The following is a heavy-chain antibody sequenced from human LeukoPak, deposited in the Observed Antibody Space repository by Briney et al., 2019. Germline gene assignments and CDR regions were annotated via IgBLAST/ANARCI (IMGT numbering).Heavy chain of an antibody. CDR3: ARGAAMVEYNWFDP. J-gene: IGHJ5*02. CDR1: GGSISSYY. D-gene: IGHD5-18*01. V-gene: IGHV4-59*12. Sequence: SETLSLTCTVSGGSISSYYWSWIRQPPGKGLEWIGYIYYSGSTNYNPSLKSRVTISVDTSKNQFSLKLSSVTAADTAVYYCARGAAMVEYNWFDPWGQGTLVTVSS. CDR2: IYYSGST.